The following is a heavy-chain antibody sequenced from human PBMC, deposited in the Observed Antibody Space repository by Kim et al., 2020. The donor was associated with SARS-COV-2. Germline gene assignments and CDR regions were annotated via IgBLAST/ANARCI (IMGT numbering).Heavy chain of an antibody. CDR3: ARVGYDYVWGSYRDYYYYYGLAV. Sequence: GGSLRLSCAASGFTFSDYYMSWIRQAPGKGLEWVSYISSSSSYTNYADSVKGRFTISRDNAKNSLYLQMNSLRAEDTAVYYCARVGYDYVWGSYRDYYYYYGLAVGGQGTTVTVSS. V-gene: IGHV3-11*05. CDR1: GFTFSDYY. J-gene: IGHJ6*02. D-gene: IGHD3-16*02. CDR2: ISSSSSYT.